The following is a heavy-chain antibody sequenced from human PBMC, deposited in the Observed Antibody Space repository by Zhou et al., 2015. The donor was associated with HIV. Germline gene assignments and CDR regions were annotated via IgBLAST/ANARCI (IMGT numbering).Heavy chain of an antibody. CDR2: IVVGGGNT. CDR1: GFTFASSA. V-gene: IGHV1-58*01. J-gene: IGHJ3*02. D-gene: IGHD2-15*01. CDR3: AALARGHRRGWDAFDI. Sequence: QMQLVQSGPEVKKPGTSVKVSCKASGFTFASSAVQWVRLARGQRLEWIGWIVVGGGNTNYAQNFQERITITRDMSTSTAYMQLSSLRSEDTAVYYCAALARGHRRGWDAFDIWGQGTMVTVSS.